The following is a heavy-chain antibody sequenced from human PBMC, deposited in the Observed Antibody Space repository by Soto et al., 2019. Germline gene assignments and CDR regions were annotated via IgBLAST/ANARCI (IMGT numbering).Heavy chain of an antibody. CDR3: AKERGVRDGFDI. V-gene: IGHV3-30*18. CDR1: GFTSSSVV. D-gene: IGHD3-10*01. J-gene: IGHJ3*02. Sequence: QVQLVESGGGVVQPGRSLRLSCAASGFTSSSVVIHWVRQAPGKGLEWLAVISSDGNNQYYADSVKGRFTNSRDNSKNTLYLQVNSLRAEDTAVYFCAKERGVRDGFDIWGQGTMVTVSS. CDR2: ISSDGNNQ.